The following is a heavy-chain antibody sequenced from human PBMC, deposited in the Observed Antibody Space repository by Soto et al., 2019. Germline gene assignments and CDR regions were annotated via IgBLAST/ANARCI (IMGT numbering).Heavy chain of an antibody. CDR2: INPSGGST. Sequence: ASVKVSCKASGYTFTSYYMHWVRQAPGQGLEWMGIINPSGGSTSYAQKFQGRVTMTRDTSTSTVYMELSSLRSEDTAVYYCARDPLIRLVPAATSPGPTMPRYGMDVWGQGTTVTVSS. D-gene: IGHD2-2*01. V-gene: IGHV1-46*01. CDR3: ARDPLIRLVPAATSPGPTMPRYGMDV. J-gene: IGHJ6*02. CDR1: GYTFTSYY.